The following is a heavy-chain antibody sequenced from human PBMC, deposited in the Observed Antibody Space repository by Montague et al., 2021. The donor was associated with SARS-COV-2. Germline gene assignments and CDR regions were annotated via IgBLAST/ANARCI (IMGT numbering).Heavy chain of an antibody. Sequence: PALVKPAQTLTLTCTFSGFSLSTSGMCASWIRQPPGKALEWLARIDWDDDKYYSTSLKTRLTISKDTSKNQVVLTMTNMDPVDTATYYCARDHYDILTGYYNWFDLWGQGTLVTVSS. CDR3: ARDHYDILTGYYNWFDL. J-gene: IGHJ5*02. V-gene: IGHV2-70*11. CDR2: IDWDDDK. CDR1: GFSLSTSGMC. D-gene: IGHD3-9*01.